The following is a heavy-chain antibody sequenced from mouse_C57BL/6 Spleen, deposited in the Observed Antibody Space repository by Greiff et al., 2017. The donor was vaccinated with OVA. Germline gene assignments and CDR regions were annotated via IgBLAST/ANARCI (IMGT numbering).Heavy chain of an antibody. CDR3: ARGRLRAYYSNPWFAY. J-gene: IGHJ3*01. CDR1: GYTFTSYW. Sequence: QVQLQQPGAELVRPGTSVKLSCKASGYTFTSYWMHWVKQRPGQGLEWIGVIDPSDSYTNYNQKFKGKATLTVDTSSSTAYMQLSSLTSEDSAVYYCARGRLRAYYSNPWFAYWGQGTLVTVSA. V-gene: IGHV1-59*01. D-gene: IGHD2-5*01. CDR2: IDPSDSYT.